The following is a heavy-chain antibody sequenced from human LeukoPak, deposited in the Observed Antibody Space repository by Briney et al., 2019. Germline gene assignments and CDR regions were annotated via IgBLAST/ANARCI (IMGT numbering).Heavy chain of an antibody. CDR3: ARVVSYYGSSYRLLDL. CDR1: GFTFSDAW. Sequence: GGSLRLSCAASGFTFSDAWMTWVRQAPGKGLEWVALIWFDGSNKHYADSVKGRFTISRDNSKNTMYLQMDSLRAEDTAVYYCARVVSYYGSSYRLLDLWGRGTLVTVSS. D-gene: IGHD3-10*01. V-gene: IGHV3-33*08. J-gene: IGHJ2*01. CDR2: IWFDGSNK.